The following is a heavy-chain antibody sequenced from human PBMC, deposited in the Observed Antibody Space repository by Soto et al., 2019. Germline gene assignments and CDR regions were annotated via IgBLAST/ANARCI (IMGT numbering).Heavy chain of an antibody. V-gene: IGHV3-74*01. CDR1: GFPFSTYW. CDR2: ISSDGSST. CDR3: ARHMTGTTGIFDY. D-gene: IGHD1-20*01. J-gene: IGHJ4*02. Sequence: EVQLVQSGGGLVQPGGSLRLSCAASGFPFSTYWMHWVRQAPGKGLVWVSRISSDGSSTNYADFVKGRFTISRDNAKNTLYLQMHSLRAEETAVYYCARHMTGTTGIFDYWGPGTPVTVSS.